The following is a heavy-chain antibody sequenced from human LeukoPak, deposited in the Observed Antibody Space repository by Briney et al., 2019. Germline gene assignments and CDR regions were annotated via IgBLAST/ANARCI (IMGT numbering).Heavy chain of an antibody. CDR3: ARGGVVYPDSFDI. Sequence: GGSLRLSCAASGFTVSSSYMNWVRQAPGKGLEWVSLIFSGGGTYYADSLKGRFTISRDNSKTTLFLQMNSLRAEDTAVYYCARGGVVYPDSFDIWGRGTMVTVSS. J-gene: IGHJ3*02. CDR2: IFSGGGT. D-gene: IGHD2-15*01. CDR1: GFTVSSSY. V-gene: IGHV3-66*01.